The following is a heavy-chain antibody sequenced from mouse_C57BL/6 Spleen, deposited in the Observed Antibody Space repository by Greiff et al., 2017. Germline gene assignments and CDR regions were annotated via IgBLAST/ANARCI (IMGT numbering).Heavy chain of an antibody. CDR2: IYPGSGST. CDR1: GYTFTSYW. J-gene: IGHJ4*01. Sequence: VQLQQPGAELVKPGASVKMSCKASGYTFTSYWITWVKQRPGQGLAWIGDIYPGSGSTNYNEKFKSKATLTVDTSSSTAYMQLSSLTSEDSAVYYCARPYYGSRGAMDYWGQGTSVTVSS. CDR3: ARPYYGSRGAMDY. D-gene: IGHD1-1*01. V-gene: IGHV1-55*01.